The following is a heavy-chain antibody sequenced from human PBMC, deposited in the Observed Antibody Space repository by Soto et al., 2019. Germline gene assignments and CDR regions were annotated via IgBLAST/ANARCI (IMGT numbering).Heavy chain of an antibody. CDR1: GYSVTSFP. V-gene: IGHV1-3*01. CDR2: INADNGYT. Sequence: QVQLVQSGAEVKKPGASVKVSCKASGYSVTSFPIQWVREAPGQGLECMGWINADNGYTRYSQKFQGRVTITRDTSATTAYMDLSSLTSEDTAVYYCARGGGLDDWGQGTLITVSS. J-gene: IGHJ4*02. CDR3: ARGGGLDD. D-gene: IGHD3-10*01.